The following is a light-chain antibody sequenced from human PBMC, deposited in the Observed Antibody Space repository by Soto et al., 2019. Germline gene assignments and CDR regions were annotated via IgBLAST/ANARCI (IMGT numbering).Light chain of an antibody. CDR1: QSSAIY. Sequence: IVLTQSPATLSFSPGEQATLSCRASQSSAIYLAWYQQKSGQAPRLLIYDTSNRAPGIPDRFSGSASGTDFTLTISSLEPEDFAVYYCQQRATWPWTFGQGTTVEIK. CDR2: DTS. V-gene: IGKV3-11*01. J-gene: IGKJ1*01. CDR3: QQRATWPWT.